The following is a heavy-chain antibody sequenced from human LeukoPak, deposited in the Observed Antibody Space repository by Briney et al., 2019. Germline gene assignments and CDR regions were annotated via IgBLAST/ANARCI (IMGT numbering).Heavy chain of an antibody. CDR1: GFTFSSYA. Sequence: PGGSLRLSCAASGFTFSSYAMHWVRQAPGKGLEWVAVISYDGSNKYYADSVKGRFTISRDNSKNTLYLQMNSLRAEDTAIYYCAKDPYTYYYDSDGYTFDCWGQGTLVTVSS. CDR2: ISYDGSNK. CDR3: AKDPYTYYYDSDGYTFDC. V-gene: IGHV3-30*04. J-gene: IGHJ4*02. D-gene: IGHD3-22*01.